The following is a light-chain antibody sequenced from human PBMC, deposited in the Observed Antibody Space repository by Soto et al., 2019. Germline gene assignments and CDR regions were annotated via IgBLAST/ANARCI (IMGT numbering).Light chain of an antibody. V-gene: IGKV3-20*01. CDR2: DAS. Sequence: IVLSQSRPTLSLSPDERATLSCRASQSVSSYLAWYQQKPGQAPRLLIYDASTRATGIPDRFSGTKSGTDFTLTIRRLEPEDAAVYYCQQYGSSPITFGQGTRLAIK. J-gene: IGKJ5*01. CDR3: QQYGSSPIT. CDR1: QSVSSY.